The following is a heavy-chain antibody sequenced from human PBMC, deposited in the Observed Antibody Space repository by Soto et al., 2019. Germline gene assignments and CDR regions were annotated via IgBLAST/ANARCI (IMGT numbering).Heavy chain of an antibody. D-gene: IGHD6-13*01. V-gene: IGHV3-74*01. Sequence: GGCLRRSGATSGFSSRSYWMHWVRQAPGKGLVWVSRISPDGSITNYADSVKGRFTISRDNAKNTLFLQMNSLRAEDTAVYYCTREVATVPDYWGQGTLVTVSS. J-gene: IGHJ4*02. CDR3: TREVATVPDY. CDR1: GFSSRSYW. CDR2: ISPDGSIT.